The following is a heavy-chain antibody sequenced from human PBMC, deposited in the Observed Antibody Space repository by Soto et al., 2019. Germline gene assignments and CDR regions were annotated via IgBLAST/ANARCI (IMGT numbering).Heavy chain of an antibody. Sequence: GSXRLSFGAARFTFISYEMNWVRQAPGKGLEWVSYISISGSTIYYADSVKGRFTISRDNAKNSLYLQMNSLRAEDTAVYYCARDSITIFGVVISMDVWGQGTKVTVYS. D-gene: IGHD3-3*01. CDR1: RFTFISYE. V-gene: IGHV3-48*03. CDR2: ISISGSTI. J-gene: IGHJ6*02. CDR3: ARDSITIFGVVISMDV.